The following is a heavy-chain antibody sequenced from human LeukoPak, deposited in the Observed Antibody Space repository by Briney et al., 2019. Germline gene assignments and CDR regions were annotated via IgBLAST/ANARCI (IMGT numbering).Heavy chain of an antibody. CDR3: ARDLAAACTDYYYYMDV. Sequence: ASVKLSRNASGYTFTSYGISWVRQAPGQGLEWMGWISAYNGNTNYAQKLQGRVTMTTDTSTSTAYMELRSLRSDDTAVYYCARDLAAACTDYYYYMDVWGKGTTVTVSS. CDR1: GYTFTSYG. V-gene: IGHV1-18*01. J-gene: IGHJ6*03. D-gene: IGHD6-13*01. CDR2: ISAYNGNT.